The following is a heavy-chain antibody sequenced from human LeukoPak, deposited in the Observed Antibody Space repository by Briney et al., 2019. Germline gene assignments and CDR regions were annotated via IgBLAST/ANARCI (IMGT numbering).Heavy chain of an antibody. CDR3: ARAQNYHDRSGYSDDTFDV. Sequence: ASVKVSCKASGYTFTDNYIHWVRQAPGQGLEWMGRVNPDSGGINYAQKFQGRVIMTRDTSINTAFVELRRLRSDDTATYYCARAQNYHDRSGYSDDTFDVWGHGTMITVSS. J-gene: IGHJ3*01. CDR1: GYTFTDNY. D-gene: IGHD3-22*01. V-gene: IGHV1-2*06. CDR2: VNPDSGGI.